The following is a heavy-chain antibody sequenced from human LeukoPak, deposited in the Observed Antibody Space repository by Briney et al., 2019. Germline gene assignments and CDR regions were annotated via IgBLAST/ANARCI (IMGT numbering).Heavy chain of an antibody. CDR1: GGSISSNY. J-gene: IGHJ3*02. Sequence: SETLSLTCTVSGGSISSNYWIWIRQSPGKGLEWIGYFYYSGSTNYNPSLKTPVTISVDTSKNQFSLKLSSVTAADTAVYYCARREKDAFDIWGQGTMDTVSS. D-gene: IGHD1-26*01. CDR3: ARREKDAFDI. V-gene: IGHV4-59*01. CDR2: FYYSGST.